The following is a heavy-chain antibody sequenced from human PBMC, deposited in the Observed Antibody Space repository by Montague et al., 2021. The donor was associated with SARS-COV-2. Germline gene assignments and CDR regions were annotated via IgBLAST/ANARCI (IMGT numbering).Heavy chain of an antibody. D-gene: IGHD3-9*01. J-gene: IGHJ2*01. V-gene: IGHV4-39*01. Sequence: SETLSLTCTVSGGSISSSSYYWGWIRQPPGKGLEWIGSIYYSGSTYYNPSLKSRVTISVDTSKNQFSLKLSSVTAADTAVYYCARHVYDILTGHYTYWYFDLWGRGTLVTVSS. CDR2: IYYSGST. CDR3: ARHVYDILTGHYTYWYFDL. CDR1: GGSISSSSYY.